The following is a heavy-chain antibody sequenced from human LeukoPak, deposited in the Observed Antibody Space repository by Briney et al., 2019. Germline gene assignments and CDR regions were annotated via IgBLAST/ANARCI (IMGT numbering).Heavy chain of an antibody. Sequence: GGSLRLSCAASGFTFSSYAMSWVRQAPGKGLEWVSAISGSGGSTYYADSVKGRFTISRDNSRNTLYLQMNSLRDEDTALYYCAKDRIVVVAAPFDYWGQGTLVTVSS. J-gene: IGHJ4*02. CDR1: GFTFSSYA. V-gene: IGHV3-23*01. CDR2: ISGSGGST. CDR3: AKDRIVVVAAPFDY. D-gene: IGHD2-15*01.